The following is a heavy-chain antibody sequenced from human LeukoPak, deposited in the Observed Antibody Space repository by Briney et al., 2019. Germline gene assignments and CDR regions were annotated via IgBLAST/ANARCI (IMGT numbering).Heavy chain of an antibody. J-gene: IGHJ4*02. CDR2: INHSGST. D-gene: IGHD5-18*01. CDR1: GGSFSGYY. V-gene: IGHV4-34*01. CDR3: ARDPPSGGDTAMFYFDY. Sequence: SETLSLTCAVYGGSFSGYYWSWIRQPPGKGLEWIGEINHSGSTNYNPSLKSRVTMSIDTSKNQFSLNLRSVTAADSAVYYCARDPPSGGDTAMFYFDYWGQGTLVTVSS.